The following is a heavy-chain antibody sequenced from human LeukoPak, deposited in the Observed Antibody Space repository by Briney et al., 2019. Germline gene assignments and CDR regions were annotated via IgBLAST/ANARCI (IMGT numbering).Heavy chain of an antibody. D-gene: IGHD4-17*01. V-gene: IGHV4-34*01. CDR3: ARGLTVTRYHGMDV. J-gene: IGHJ6*02. CDR1: GGSFSGYY. CDR2: INHSGST. Sequence: SETLSLTCAVYGGSFSGYYWSWIRQPPGKGLEWIGEINHSGSTNYNPSLKSRVTISVDTSKNQFSLKLSSVTAADTAVYYCARGLTVTRYHGMDVWGQGTTITVSS.